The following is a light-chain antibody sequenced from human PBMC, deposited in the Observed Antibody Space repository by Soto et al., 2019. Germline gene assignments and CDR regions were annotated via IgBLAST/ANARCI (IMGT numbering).Light chain of an antibody. Sequence: QSVLTQPASVSGSPGKSITLSCTGTGSDVGNYNLVSWYQQHPGKAPKLMIYEVNKRPSGVSNRFSGSKSGNTASLTISGLQAEDEADYYCCSNGGASTTYVFGTGTKVTVL. CDR1: GSDVGNYNL. CDR2: EVN. CDR3: CSNGGASTTYV. J-gene: IGLJ1*01. V-gene: IGLV2-23*02.